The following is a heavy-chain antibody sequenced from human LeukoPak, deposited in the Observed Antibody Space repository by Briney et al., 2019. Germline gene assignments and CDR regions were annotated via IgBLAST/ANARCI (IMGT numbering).Heavy chain of an antibody. J-gene: IGHJ3*02. D-gene: IGHD5-18*01. CDR1: GFTFSDYS. CDR2: INSDGTSK. V-gene: IGHV3-74*01. CDR3: ARVGYTATIGIGDDFDI. Sequence: PGGALRLSCAASGFTFSDYSIHWVRQAPGKGPEWVSRINSDGTSKDYAVRVHERIPIFRPDATDALYLHIRRLRVEHTAVYSRARVGYTATIGIGDDFDIWGQGTLVAVS.